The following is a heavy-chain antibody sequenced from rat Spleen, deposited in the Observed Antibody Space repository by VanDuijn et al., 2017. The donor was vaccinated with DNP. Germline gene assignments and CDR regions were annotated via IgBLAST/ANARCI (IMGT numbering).Heavy chain of an antibody. CDR2: ISTSGGST. CDR1: GFTFSNYD. D-gene: IGHD1-9*01. CDR3: ARRGYGYNYFDY. V-gene: IGHV5-25*01. Sequence: EVQLVESGGGLVQPGRSLKLSCAASGFTFSNYDMAWVRQAPTKGLEWVASISTSGGSTYYRDSVKGRFTVSRDNAKSTLYLQMDSLRSEDTATYFCARRGYGYNYFDYWGQGIMVTVSS. J-gene: IGHJ2*01.